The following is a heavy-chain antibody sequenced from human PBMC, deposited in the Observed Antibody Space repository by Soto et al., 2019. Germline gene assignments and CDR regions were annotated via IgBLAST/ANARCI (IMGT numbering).Heavy chain of an antibody. CDR2: IKPNSGDT. V-gene: IGHV1-2*02. CDR3: AKGGVIVAAGNRVYLYNAMDV. Sequence: QVQLVQSGTEVKRPGDSVKVSCKASGYTVTGYYVHWVRQAPGQGLEWMGWIKPNSGDTYLAQRFPGRDTMNRDTSIGTAYMERRGMTSDDTDESYWAKGGVIVAAGNRVYLYNAMDVWGQGTTVTVSS. J-gene: IGHJ6*02. D-gene: IGHD6-13*01. CDR1: GYTVTGYY.